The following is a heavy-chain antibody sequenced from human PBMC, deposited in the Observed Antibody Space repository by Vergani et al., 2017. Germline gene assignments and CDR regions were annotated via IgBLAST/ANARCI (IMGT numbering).Heavy chain of an antibody. CDR2: IYYSRST. Sequence: QVQLQESGPGLVKPSETLSLTCTVSVGSVTSGSYYWSWIRQPPGKGLEWIGYIYYSRSTNYNTSLKSRVTISVDTAKNQFSLKLRSVTAADTAVYYCARSGYGDPFDYWGQGTLVTVSS. CDR3: ARSGYGDPFDY. J-gene: IGHJ4*02. CDR1: VGSVTSGSYY. V-gene: IGHV4-61*01. D-gene: IGHD4-17*01.